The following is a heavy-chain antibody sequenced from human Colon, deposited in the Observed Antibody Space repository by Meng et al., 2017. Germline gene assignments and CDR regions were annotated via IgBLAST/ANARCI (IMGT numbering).Heavy chain of an antibody. D-gene: IGHD6-19*01. CDR1: GGSFSGYS. Sequence: QVQLQESRAGLLKPSETLSPTCAVYGGSFSGYSWSWIRQPPGKGLEWIGEINHTGNTSYNPSLKSRLTISVDTSKNQFSLNLSSVTAADTALYYCARSVRLGVAGKSGAYWGQGTLVTVSS. V-gene: IGHV4-34*01. J-gene: IGHJ4*02. CDR2: INHTGNT. CDR3: ARSVRLGVAGKSGAY.